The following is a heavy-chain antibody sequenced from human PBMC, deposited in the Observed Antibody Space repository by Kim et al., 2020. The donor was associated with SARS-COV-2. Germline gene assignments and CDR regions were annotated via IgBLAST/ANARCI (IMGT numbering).Heavy chain of an antibody. V-gene: IGHV1-24*01. D-gene: IGHD5-12*01. Sequence: TIYAQKFQGRVTMTEDTSTDTAYMELSSLRSEDTAVYYCATVGYSGYVIYWGQGTLVTVSS. CDR3: ATVGYSGYVIY. CDR2: T. J-gene: IGHJ4*02.